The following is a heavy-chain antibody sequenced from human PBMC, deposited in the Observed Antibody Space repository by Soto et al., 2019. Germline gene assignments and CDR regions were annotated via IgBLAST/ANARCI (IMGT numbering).Heavy chain of an antibody. CDR2: ISYAGRNT. J-gene: IGHJ4*02. D-gene: IGHD3-10*01. CDR3: ARGEVRGLIATGLDY. Sequence: GGSLRLSCEASGYTFNNYAMHWVRLAAGKGLEWVAGISYAGRNTFYADSVKGRFTISRDNSKNTLSLQMNSLRAEDTAVYYCARGEVRGLIATGLDYWGQGALVTVSS. V-gene: IGHV3-30*03. CDR1: GYTFNNYA.